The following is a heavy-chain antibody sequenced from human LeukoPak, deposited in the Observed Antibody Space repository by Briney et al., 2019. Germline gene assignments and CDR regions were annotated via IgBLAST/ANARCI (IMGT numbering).Heavy chain of an antibody. D-gene: IGHD6-13*01. J-gene: IGHJ3*02. CDR3: ARFGSSTWYKGAFDN. V-gene: IGHV4-34*12. Sequence: SETLSLTCALYGGSFSGYCWSWIRQPPGKGLEWIGEIVHSGNTKYNPSLKSRVTILVDTSKNQFSLNLTSVTAADTAVYYCARFGSSTWYKGAFDNWGQGTMVTVAS. CDR2: IVHSGNT. CDR1: GGSFSGYC.